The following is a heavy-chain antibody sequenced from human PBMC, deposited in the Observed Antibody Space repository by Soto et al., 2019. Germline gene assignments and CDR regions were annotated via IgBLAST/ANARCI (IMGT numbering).Heavy chain of an antibody. CDR1: GYVFISYG. Sequence: GASVKVSGKASGYVFISYGISWVRQAPGQGLEWMGWISRHNGNTNYTQKFQGRVTMTTDASTSTAYMELRSLRSDDTAVYYCARDLDGSGSYYTDYWGQGTLVTVSS. V-gene: IGHV1-18*01. J-gene: IGHJ4*02. CDR3: ARDLDGSGSYYTDY. D-gene: IGHD3-10*01. CDR2: ISRHNGNT.